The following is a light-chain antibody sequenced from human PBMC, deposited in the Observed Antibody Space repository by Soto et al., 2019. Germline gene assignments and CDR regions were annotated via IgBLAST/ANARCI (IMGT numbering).Light chain of an antibody. J-gene: IGKJ1*01. CDR3: QQANSFPRT. V-gene: IGKV1D-12*01. Sequence: DIQMTQSPSSVSASVGDRVTITCRASQAISTWLAWYQQKPGKAPKLLIYAASNLQTGVPSRFSGSGSWTDFNLTISSLQPEDFATYYCQQANSFPRTFGQGTKVEIK. CDR1: QAISTW. CDR2: AAS.